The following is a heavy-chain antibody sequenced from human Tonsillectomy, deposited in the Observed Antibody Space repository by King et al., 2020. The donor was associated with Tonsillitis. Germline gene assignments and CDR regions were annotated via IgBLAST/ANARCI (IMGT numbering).Heavy chain of an antibody. V-gene: IGHV3-21*01. D-gene: IGHD5-18*01. CDR1: GFTFSSYS. J-gene: IGHJ5*02. CDR3: ARGIQLTATRFDP. Sequence: VQLVESGGGLVKPGGSLRLSCAASGFTFSSYSMNWVRQAPGKGLEWVSSISSSSSYIYYADSVKGRFTISRDNAKNSLYLQMNSLRAEDTAVYYCARGIQLTATRFDPWGQGTLVTVSS. CDR2: ISSSSSYI.